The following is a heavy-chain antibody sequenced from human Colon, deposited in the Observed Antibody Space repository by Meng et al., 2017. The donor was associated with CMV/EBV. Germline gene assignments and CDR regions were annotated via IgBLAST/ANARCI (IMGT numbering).Heavy chain of an antibody. CDR1: GGPFSSFA. V-gene: IGHV1-69*05. J-gene: IGHJ4*02. D-gene: IGHD3-22*01. CDR2: ITPVYGAT. CDR3: VSHYDSSGFSDY. Sequence: SVKVSCKASGGPFSSFAISWVRQVPGQGFEWMGRITPVYGATKYAQKFQDRVTITTDESTSTAYMELSSLSSEDTALYYCVSHYDSSGFSDYWGQGTLVTVSS.